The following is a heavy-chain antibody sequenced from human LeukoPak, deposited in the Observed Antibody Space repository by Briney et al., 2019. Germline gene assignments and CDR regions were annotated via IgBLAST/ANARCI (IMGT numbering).Heavy chain of an antibody. CDR1: GYTITSYG. CDR3: ARKIPSYCSSTSCYTYFDY. J-gene: IGHJ4*02. CDR2: ISAYNGNT. V-gene: IGHV1-18*01. D-gene: IGHD2-2*02. Sequence: ASVKVSCKASGYTITSYGISWVRQAPGQGLEWMGWISAYNGNTNYAQKLQGRVTMTTDTSTSTAYMELRSLRSDDTAVYYCARKIPSYCSSTSCYTYFDYWGQGTLVTVSS.